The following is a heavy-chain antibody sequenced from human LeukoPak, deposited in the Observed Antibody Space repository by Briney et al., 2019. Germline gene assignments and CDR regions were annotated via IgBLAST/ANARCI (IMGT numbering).Heavy chain of an antibody. J-gene: IGHJ5*02. CDR3: ARVYNWNWSWFDP. CDR2: IYYSGST. CDR1: GGSVSSGSYY. Sequence: PSETLSLTCTVSGGSVSSGSYYWSWIRQPPGKGLEWIGYIYYSGSTNYKPSLKSRVTISVDTSKNQFSLKLSSVTAADTAVYYCARVYNWNWSWFDPWGQGTLVTVSS. V-gene: IGHV4-61*01. D-gene: IGHD1-7*01.